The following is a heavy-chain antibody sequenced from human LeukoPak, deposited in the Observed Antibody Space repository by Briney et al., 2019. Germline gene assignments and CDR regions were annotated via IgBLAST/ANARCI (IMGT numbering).Heavy chain of an antibody. J-gene: IGHJ4*02. D-gene: IGHD6-19*01. Sequence: SETLSLTCAVSGGSISSSNWWSWIRQPPGKGLEWIGEINHSGSTNYNPSLKSRVTISVDTSKNQFSLKLSSVTAADTAVYYCARGKVSPGYSSGWYVLTYFDYWGQGTLVTVSS. CDR3: ARGKVSPGYSSGWYVLTYFDY. V-gene: IGHV4-4*02. CDR2: INHSGST. CDR1: GGSISSSNW.